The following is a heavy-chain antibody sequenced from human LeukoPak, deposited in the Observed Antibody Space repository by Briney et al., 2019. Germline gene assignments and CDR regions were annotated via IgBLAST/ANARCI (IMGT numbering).Heavy chain of an antibody. CDR2: IYSSGSA. V-gene: IGHV4-39*01. J-gene: IGHJ4*02. CDR1: GGSINSNNYY. D-gene: IGHD3-3*01. Sequence: PSETLSLTCTVSGGSINSNNYYWGWIRQPPGEGLEWIRSIYSSGSAYYNPSLKSRVTISVDTSKNQFSLRLSSVTAADTAVYYCQSRYLEWLLEYWGQGTLVTVSS. CDR3: QSRYLEWLLEY.